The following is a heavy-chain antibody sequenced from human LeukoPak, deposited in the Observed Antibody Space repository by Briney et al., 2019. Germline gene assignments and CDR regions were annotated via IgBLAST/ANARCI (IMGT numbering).Heavy chain of an antibody. V-gene: IGHV4-34*01. J-gene: IGHJ4*02. Sequence: PSETLSLTCAVNAGSFGPYYWSWIRQPPGKGLQWIGEINQSKGTNYNPSFKSRVTISVDMSKNQFSLKLSSVTAADTAMYYCARGDSSSKIDYWGQGTLVTVSS. D-gene: IGHD6-6*01. CDR2: INQSKGT. CDR3: ARGDSSSKIDY. CDR1: AGSFGPYY.